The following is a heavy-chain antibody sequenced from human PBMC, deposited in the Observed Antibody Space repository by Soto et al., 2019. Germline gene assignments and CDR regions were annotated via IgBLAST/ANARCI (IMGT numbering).Heavy chain of an antibody. Sequence: TVKVSCKASGGTFSSYSISCLRQAPGQGLEWMGGIIPIFGTANYAQKFQGRVTITADESTSTAYMELSSLRSEDTAVYYCARALDYYGSGSYARFDPWGQGTLVTVSS. V-gene: IGHV1-69*13. D-gene: IGHD3-10*01. J-gene: IGHJ5*02. CDR3: ARALDYYGSGSYARFDP. CDR2: IIPIFGTA. CDR1: GGTFSSYS.